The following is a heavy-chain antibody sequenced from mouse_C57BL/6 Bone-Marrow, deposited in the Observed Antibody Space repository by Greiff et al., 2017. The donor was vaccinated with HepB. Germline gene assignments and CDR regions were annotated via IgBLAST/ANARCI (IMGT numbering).Heavy chain of an antibody. J-gene: IGHJ4*01. CDR2: IDPANGNT. CDR1: GFNIKNTY. CDR3: ARRLVATVRDAMDY. D-gene: IGHD1-1*01. V-gene: IGHV14-3*01. Sequence: EVQLVESVAELVRPGASVKLSCTASGFNIKNTYMHWVKQRPEQGLEWIGRIDPANGNTKYAPKFQGKATITADTSSNTAYLQLSSLTSEDTAIYYCARRLVATVRDAMDYWGQGTSVTVSS.